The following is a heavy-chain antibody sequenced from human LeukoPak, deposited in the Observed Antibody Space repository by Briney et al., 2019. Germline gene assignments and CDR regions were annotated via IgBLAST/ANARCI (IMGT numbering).Heavy chain of an antibody. D-gene: IGHD3-22*01. CDR1: GFTFSSYA. V-gene: IGHV3-23*01. Sequence: GGSLRLSGAASGFTFSSYAMSWVRQAPGKGLEWVSAISGSGGSTYYADSVKGRFTISRDNSKNTLYLQMNSLRAEDTAVYYCAKVHYYDSSGYYWEDYWGQGTLVTVSS. J-gene: IGHJ4*02. CDR2: ISGSGGST. CDR3: AKVHYYDSSGYYWEDY.